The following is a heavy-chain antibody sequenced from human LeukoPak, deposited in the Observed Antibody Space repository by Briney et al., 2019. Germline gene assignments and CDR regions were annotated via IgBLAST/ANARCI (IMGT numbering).Heavy chain of an antibody. CDR2: ISDIGSI. Sequence: SSQTLSLTCTVSGGSISSGGYYWSWIRQHPGKGLEWITYISDIGSINYNPSLKRRVTISLDTSKNQFSLKLSAVTAADTAVYYCAGHHPRNTVDFWGQGTLVTVSS. J-gene: IGHJ4*02. CDR3: AGHHPRNTVDF. D-gene: IGHD2-8*02. V-gene: IGHV4-61*08. CDR1: GGSISSGGYY.